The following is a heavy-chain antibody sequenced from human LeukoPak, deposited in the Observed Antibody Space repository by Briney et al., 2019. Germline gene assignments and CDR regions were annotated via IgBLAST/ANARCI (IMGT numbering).Heavy chain of an antibody. CDR3: ARDSSAYFDNWFDP. J-gene: IGHJ5*02. Sequence: SETLSLTCAVSGGSISSSNWWSWVRQPPGKGLEWIGEIYHSGSTNYNPSLKSRVTISVDKSKNQFSLKLSSVTAADTAVYYCARDSSAYFDNWFDPWGQGTLVTVSS. D-gene: IGHD3-9*01. V-gene: IGHV4-4*02. CDR2: IYHSGST. CDR1: GGSISSSNW.